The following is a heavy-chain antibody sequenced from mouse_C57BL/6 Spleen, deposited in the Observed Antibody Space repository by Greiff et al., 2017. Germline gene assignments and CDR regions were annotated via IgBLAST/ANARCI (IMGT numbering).Heavy chain of an antibody. D-gene: IGHD1-1*01. CDR1: GFNIKDYY. CDR3: ARSTTVVPYFDY. J-gene: IGHJ2*01. V-gene: IGHV14-2*01. Sequence: EVQGVESGAELVKPGASVKLSCTASGFNIKDYYMHWVKQRTEQGLEWIGRIDPEDGETKYAPKFQGKATITADTSSNTAYLQLSSLTSEDTAVYYCARSTTVVPYFDYWGQGTTLSVSS. CDR2: IDPEDGET.